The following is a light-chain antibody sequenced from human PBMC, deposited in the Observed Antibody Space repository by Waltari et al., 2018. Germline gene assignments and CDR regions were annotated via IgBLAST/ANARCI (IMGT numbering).Light chain of an antibody. Sequence: QSVLTQPPSASGTPGQRVTISCSGSSSNIGSYYVYCYQHLPGTAPKLLIYRQNQRPSGYPDRFSGSKSGPSASLAISGLRSEDEADYYCAAWDGSLRVFGGGTKVTVL. CDR1: SSNIGSYY. J-gene: IGLJ3*02. CDR2: RQN. CDR3: AAWDGSLRV. V-gene: IGLV1-47*01.